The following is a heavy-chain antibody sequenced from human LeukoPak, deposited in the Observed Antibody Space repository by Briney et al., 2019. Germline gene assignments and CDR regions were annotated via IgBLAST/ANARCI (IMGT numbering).Heavy chain of an antibody. J-gene: IGHJ5*02. Sequence: GGSLRLSCAASGFTFSSYGMHWVRQAPGKGLEWVAVIWYDGSNKYYADSVKGRFTISRDNSKNTLYLQMNSLRAEDTAVYYCARDGDDYGDYHWFDPWGQGTLVTVSS. V-gene: IGHV3-33*01. CDR2: IWYDGSNK. CDR1: GFTFSSYG. D-gene: IGHD4-17*01. CDR3: ARDGDDYGDYHWFDP.